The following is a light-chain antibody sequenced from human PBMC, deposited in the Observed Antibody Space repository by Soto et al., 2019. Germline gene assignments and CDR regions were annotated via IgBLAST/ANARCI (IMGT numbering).Light chain of an antibody. CDR3: MQALQTPT. Sequence: DLVMTQSPLSLPVTPGEPASISCRSSQSLLHSNGYNYLDWYLQKPGQSPQLLIYLGSNRASGVPDGFSGSGSGTDFTLKISRVEAEDVGVYYGMQALQTPTFGQGTKVEIK. V-gene: IGKV2-28*01. CDR1: QSLLHSNGYNY. CDR2: LGS. J-gene: IGKJ1*01.